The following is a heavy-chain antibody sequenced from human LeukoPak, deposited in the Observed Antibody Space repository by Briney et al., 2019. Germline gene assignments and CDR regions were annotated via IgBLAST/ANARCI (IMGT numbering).Heavy chain of an antibody. Sequence: DPGGSLRLSCAASGFTFSSYAMHWVRQAPGKGLEWVAVISYDGSNKYYADSVKGRFTISRDNSKNTLYLQMNSLRAEDTAVYYCARKVDWGQGTLVTVSS. CDR1: GFTFSSYA. J-gene: IGHJ4*02. CDR3: ARKVD. V-gene: IGHV3-30*04. CDR2: ISYDGSNK.